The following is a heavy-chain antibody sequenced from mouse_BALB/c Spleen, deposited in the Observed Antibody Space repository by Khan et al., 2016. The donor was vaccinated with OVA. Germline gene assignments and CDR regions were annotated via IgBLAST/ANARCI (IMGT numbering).Heavy chain of an antibody. D-gene: IGHD2-1*01. CDR2: ISYDGSN. CDR3: ASKSYGNGAY. V-gene: IGHV3-6*02. J-gene: IGHJ3*01. CDR1: GYSITSGYF. Sequence: EVQLQESGPGLVKPSQSLSLTCSVTGYSITSGYFWCWIRQFPGNRVDLVGYISYDGSNNYNPSLKNRITITRDTSKKQFFLKLNSVTTEDTATYYCASKSYGNGAYWGQGTLVTVSA.